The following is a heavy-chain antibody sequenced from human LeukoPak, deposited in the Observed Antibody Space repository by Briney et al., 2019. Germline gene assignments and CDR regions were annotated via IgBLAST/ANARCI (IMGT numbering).Heavy chain of an antibody. CDR3: ARGDGSPEASFDY. Sequence: PSETLSLTCAVYGGSFSGYYWSWIRQPPGKGLEWIGEISHSGSTNYNPSLKSRVTISVDTSKNQFSLKLSSVTAADTAVYYCARGDGSPEASFDYWGQGTLVTVSS. D-gene: IGHD3-10*01. V-gene: IGHV4-34*01. J-gene: IGHJ4*02. CDR2: ISHSGST. CDR1: GGSFSGYY.